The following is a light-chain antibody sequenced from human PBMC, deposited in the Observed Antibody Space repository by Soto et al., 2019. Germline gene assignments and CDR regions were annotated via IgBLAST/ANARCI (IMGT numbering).Light chain of an antibody. J-gene: IGLJ2*01. V-gene: IGLV2-14*01. CDR3: SSYTSSSTHVV. Sequence: QSALTKPASVSGSPGQSITISCTGTSSDVGGYRYVSWYQQHPGKVPKLMIYEVTNRPSGVSNRFSGSKSGNTASLTISGLQAEDEADYFCSSYTSSSTHVVFGGGTKLTVL. CDR1: SSDVGGYRY. CDR2: EVT.